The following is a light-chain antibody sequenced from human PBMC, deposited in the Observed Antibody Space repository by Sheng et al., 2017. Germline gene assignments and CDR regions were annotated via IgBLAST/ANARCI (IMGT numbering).Light chain of an antibody. V-gene: IGLV3-1*01. CDR1: TLEVEV. J-gene: IGLJ2*01. Sequence: SYELTQPPSVSVAPERRPLLPVRDTTLEVEVFSGTSRSQASPLVLVIYQDSKRPSGIPERFSGSNSGNTATLTISGTQAMDEADYYCQAWDSSTVVFGGGTKLTVL. CDR2: QDS. CDR3: QAWDSSTVV.